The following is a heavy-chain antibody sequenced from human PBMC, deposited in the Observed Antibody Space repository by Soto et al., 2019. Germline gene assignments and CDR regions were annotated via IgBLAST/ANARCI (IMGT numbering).Heavy chain of an antibody. D-gene: IGHD6-13*01. CDR3: AKSFSSNWYDYFDY. CDR1: GFTFSSYA. Sequence: GGSLRLSCAASGFTFSSYAMSWVRQAPGKGLEWVSAISGSGGSTYYADSVKGRFTISRDKSKNTLYLQMNSLRAEDTALYYCAKSFSSNWYDYFDYWGQGSLVTVSS. J-gene: IGHJ4*02. CDR2: ISGSGGST. V-gene: IGHV3-23*01.